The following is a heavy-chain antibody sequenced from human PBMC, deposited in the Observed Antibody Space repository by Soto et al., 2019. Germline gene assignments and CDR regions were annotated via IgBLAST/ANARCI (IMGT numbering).Heavy chain of an antibody. CDR2: IIPVFGTA. Sequence: SVKVSCKASGGPYNSFAISWVRQAPGQGLEWIGGIIPVFGTATYAQKFKGRVTITAEESTSTAYMELSSLTSEDTAVYYCARFLGGAGSYYDGQNYNYYNGMDVWGQGTTGTVSS. J-gene: IGHJ6*02. D-gene: IGHD3-10*01. CDR1: GGPYNSFA. CDR3: ARFLGGAGSYYDGQNYNYYNGMDV. V-gene: IGHV1-69*13.